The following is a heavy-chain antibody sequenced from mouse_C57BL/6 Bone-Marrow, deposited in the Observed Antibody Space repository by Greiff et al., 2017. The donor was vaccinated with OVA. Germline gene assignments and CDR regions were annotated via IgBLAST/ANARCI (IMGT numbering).Heavy chain of an antibody. J-gene: IGHJ2*01. CDR2: IYPSDSET. CDR1: GYTFTSYW. D-gene: IGHD6-1*01. Sequence: QVQLQQPGAELVRPGSSVKLSCKASGYTFTSYWMDWVKQRPGQGLEWIGNIYPSDSETHYNQKFKDKATLTVDKSSSTAYMQLSSLTSEDSAVYYCARTPSYYVDYWGQGTTLTVSS. V-gene: IGHV1-61*01. CDR3: ARTPSYYVDY.